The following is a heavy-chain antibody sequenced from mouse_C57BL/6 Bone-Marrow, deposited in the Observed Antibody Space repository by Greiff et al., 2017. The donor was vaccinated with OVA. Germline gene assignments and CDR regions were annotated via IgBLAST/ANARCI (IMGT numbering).Heavy chain of an antibody. CDR3: ARGMVTTCWYFDV. J-gene: IGHJ1*03. CDR2: IYPRSGNT. CDR1: GYTFTSYG. D-gene: IGHD2-2*01. V-gene: IGHV1-81*01. Sequence: QVQLQQSGAELARPGASVKLSCKASGYTFTSYGISGVKQRTGQGLEWIGEIYPRSGNTYYNEKFKGKATLPADKSSSTAYMELRSLTSEDSAVYFCARGMVTTCWYFDVWGTGTTVTVSS.